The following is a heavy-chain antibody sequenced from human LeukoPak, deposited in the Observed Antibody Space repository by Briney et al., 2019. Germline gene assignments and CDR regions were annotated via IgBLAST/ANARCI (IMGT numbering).Heavy chain of an antibody. CDR1: GGSISSSSYY. D-gene: IGHD5-18*01. CDR2: IYYSGST. CDR3: ARVRYSLLFDY. V-gene: IGHV4-39*07. Sequence: SETLSLTCTVSGGSISSSSYYWGWIRQPPGKGLEWIGSIYYSGSTYYNPSLKSRVTISVDTSKNQFSLKLSSVTAADTAVYYCARVRYSLLFDYWGQGTLVTVSS. J-gene: IGHJ4*02.